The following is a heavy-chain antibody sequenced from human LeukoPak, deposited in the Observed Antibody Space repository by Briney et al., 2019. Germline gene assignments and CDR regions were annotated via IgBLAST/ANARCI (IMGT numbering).Heavy chain of an antibody. D-gene: IGHD2-2*02. CDR3: ARGTPYCSSASCYNY. Sequence: ASVKVSCKASGYTFTDYYMHWVRQAPGQGLEWMGWINPNSGGTNYAQKFQGRVTMTRDTSISTAYMELSSLRSEDTAVYYCARGTPYCSSASCYNYWGQGTLVTVSS. CDR2: INPNSGGT. J-gene: IGHJ4*02. V-gene: IGHV1-2*02. CDR1: GYTFTDYY.